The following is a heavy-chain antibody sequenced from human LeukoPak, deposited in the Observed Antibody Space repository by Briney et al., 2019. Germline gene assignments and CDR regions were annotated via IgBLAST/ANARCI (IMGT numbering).Heavy chain of an antibody. Sequence: PSETLSLTCTVSGGSISRGGYYWSWIRQHPGMGLEWLGCIYYSRSKYYNPSLKSRVAISVDRYKNQRFLKLSPMTAATTSVYFCARGLPYDSSGYYFDGFDHWGQGTLVTVSS. V-gene: IGHV4-31*03. CDR3: ARGLPYDSSGYYFDGFDH. CDR1: GGSISRGGYY. J-gene: IGHJ4*02. CDR2: IYYSRSK. D-gene: IGHD3-22*01.